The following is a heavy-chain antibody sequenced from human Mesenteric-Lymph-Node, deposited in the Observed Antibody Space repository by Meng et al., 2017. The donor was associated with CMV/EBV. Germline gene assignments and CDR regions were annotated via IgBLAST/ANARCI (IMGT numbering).Heavy chain of an antibody. CDR2: IYYSGSI. V-gene: IGHV4-39*07. CDR3: ARAWSRNAYFDD. D-gene: IGHD3-3*01. Sequence: GSLRLSCIVSGGSISSTTYYWGWVRQPPGKGLEWIGSIYYSGSIYYNPSLKGRVTISVDTSKNQFSLKLSSVTAADAAVYYCARAWSRNAYFDDWGQGTLVTVSS. CDR1: GGSISSTTYY. J-gene: IGHJ4*02.